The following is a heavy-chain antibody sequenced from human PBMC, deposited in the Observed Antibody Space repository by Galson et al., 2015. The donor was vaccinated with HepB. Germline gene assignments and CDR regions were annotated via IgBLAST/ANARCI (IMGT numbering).Heavy chain of an antibody. CDR1: GGTFSSYA. V-gene: IGHV1-69*13. CDR3: ARPRNSGSSYYDGIDV. D-gene: IGHD1-26*01. CDR2: IIPIFGTA. J-gene: IGHJ6*02. Sequence: SVKVSCKASGGTFSSYAISWVRQAPGQGLEWMGGIIPIFGTANYAQKFQGRVTITADESTSTAYMELSSLRSEDTAVYYCARPRNSGSSYYDGIDVWGQGTTVTVSS.